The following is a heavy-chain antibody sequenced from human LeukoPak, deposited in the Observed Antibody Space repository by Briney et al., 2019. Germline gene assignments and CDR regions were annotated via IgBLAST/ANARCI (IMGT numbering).Heavy chain of an antibody. CDR3: TRGHLPNPQYYFDY. CDR2: IRSKGYGGTT. CDR1: GFTFGEYP. D-gene: IGHD1-14*01. J-gene: IGHJ4*02. Sequence: GGSLRLSCTASGFTFGEYPMTWVRQAPGKGLVWVGFIRSKGYGGTTEYAASVKGRFTISRDDSKSIAYLQMNSLKTEDTAVYYCTRGHLPNPQYYFDYWGQGTLVTVSS. V-gene: IGHV3-49*04.